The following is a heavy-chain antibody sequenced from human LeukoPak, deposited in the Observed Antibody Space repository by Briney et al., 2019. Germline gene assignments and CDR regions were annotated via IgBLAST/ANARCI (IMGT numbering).Heavy chain of an antibody. D-gene: IGHD4-11*01. CDR2: INPNSGGT. V-gene: IGHV1-2*02. J-gene: IGHJ6*02. CDR3: ARDNMTTVTSGSYYYYGMDV. Sequence: ASVKVSCKASGYTFTGYYMHWVRQAPGQGLEWMGWINPNSGGTNYAQKFQSRVTMTRDTSISTAYMELSRLRSDDTAVYYCARDNMTTVTSGSYYYYGMDVWGQGTTVTVSS. CDR1: GYTFTGYY.